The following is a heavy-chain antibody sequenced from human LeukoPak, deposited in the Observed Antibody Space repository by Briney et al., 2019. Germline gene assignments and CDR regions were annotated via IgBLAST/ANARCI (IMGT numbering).Heavy chain of an antibody. D-gene: IGHD3-10*01. CDR3: AIGELSLWFGEGDAFDI. Sequence: PSETLSLTCAVYGGSFSGYYWSWIRQPPGKGLEWIGEINHSGSTSYNPSPKSRVTISVDTSKNQFSLKLSSVTAADTAVYYCAIGELSLWFGEGDAFDIWGQGTMVTVSS. CDR2: INHSGST. J-gene: IGHJ3*02. V-gene: IGHV4-34*01. CDR1: GGSFSGYY.